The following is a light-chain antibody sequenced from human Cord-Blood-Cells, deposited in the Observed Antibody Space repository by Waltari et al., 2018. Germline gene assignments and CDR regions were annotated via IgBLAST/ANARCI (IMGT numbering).Light chain of an antibody. CDR1: SSDVGGYNY. V-gene: IGLV2-8*01. J-gene: IGLJ3*02. CDR3: SSYAGSNNVV. Sequence: QSALTQPPSASGSPGQSVTISCTGTSSDVGGYNYVSWYQQHPGKAPKRMIYEVSKRPSGVPALFSGSKSGNTASLTVSGLQAEDEADYYCSSYAGSNNVVFGGGTKLTVL. CDR2: EVS.